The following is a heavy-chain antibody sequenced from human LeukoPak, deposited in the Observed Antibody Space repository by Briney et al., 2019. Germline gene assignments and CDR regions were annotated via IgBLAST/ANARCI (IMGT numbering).Heavy chain of an antibody. CDR3: ARVSIGWYSFDY. D-gene: IGHD6-19*01. CDR2: INPDGTTT. CDR1: GFTFDDYG. V-gene: IGHV3-74*01. Sequence: GGSLRLSCAASGFTFDDYGMSWVRQAPGKGLVWVSRINPDGTTTSYADSVKGRFTISRDNAKDTVYLQMNSLRAEDTAVYYCARVSIGWYSFDYWGQGTLVTVSS. J-gene: IGHJ4*02.